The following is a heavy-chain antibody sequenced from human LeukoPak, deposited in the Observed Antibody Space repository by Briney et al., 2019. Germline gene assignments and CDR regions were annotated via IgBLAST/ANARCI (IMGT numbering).Heavy chain of an antibody. J-gene: IGHJ4*02. CDR3: ARDRRVFYSTDTPGEDY. D-gene: IGHD1-1*01. Sequence: PGGFLRLSCTASGFTFNTYGMTWVRQAPGEGLEWVSCITDNGDETYYADSVKGRFTISRDNSKTTLYLQMNSLRAEDTAIYYCARDRRVFYSTDTPGEDYWGQGTLVTVSS. CDR1: GFTFNTYG. CDR2: ITDNGDET. V-gene: IGHV3-23*01.